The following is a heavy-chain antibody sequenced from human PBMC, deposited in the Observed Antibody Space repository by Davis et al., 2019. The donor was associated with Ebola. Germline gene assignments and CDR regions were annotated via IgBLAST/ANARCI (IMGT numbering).Heavy chain of an antibody. V-gene: IGHV1-69*13. CDR3: AKSYYDFWSGSHPMGY. Sequence: SVKVSCKASGGTFSSYAISWVRQAPGQGLEWMGGIIPIFGTANYAQKFQGRVTITADESTSTAYMELSSLRAEDTAVYYCAKSYYDFWSGSHPMGYWGQGTLVTVSS. CDR2: IIPIFGTA. CDR1: GGTFSSYA. J-gene: IGHJ4*02. D-gene: IGHD3-3*01.